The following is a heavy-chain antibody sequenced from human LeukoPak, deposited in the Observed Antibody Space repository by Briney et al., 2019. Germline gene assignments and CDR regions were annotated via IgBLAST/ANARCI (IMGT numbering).Heavy chain of an antibody. Sequence: ASVKVSCKASGGTFSSYAISWVRQAPGQGLEWMGGIIPTFGTANYAQKFQGRVTITADESTSTAYMELSSLRSEDTAVYYCARGIAAERYNWFDPWGQGTLVTVSS. CDR2: IIPTFGTA. V-gene: IGHV1-69*13. CDR3: ARGIAAERYNWFDP. CDR1: GGTFSSYA. J-gene: IGHJ5*02. D-gene: IGHD6-13*01.